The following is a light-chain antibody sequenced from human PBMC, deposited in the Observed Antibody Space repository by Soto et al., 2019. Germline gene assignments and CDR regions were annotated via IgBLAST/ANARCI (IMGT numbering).Light chain of an antibody. CDR2: GAS. CDR1: QTISSK. J-gene: IGKJ2*01. CDR3: QQYNNWPPKYT. V-gene: IGKV3-15*01. Sequence: EIVMTQSPATLSVSPGETATLSCRASQTISSKLAWYQQKPGQAPRLLIYGASTRATGIPARFSGSGSGTEFTLTISSLQSEDFAIYYCQQYNNWPPKYTFGQGTKLEIK.